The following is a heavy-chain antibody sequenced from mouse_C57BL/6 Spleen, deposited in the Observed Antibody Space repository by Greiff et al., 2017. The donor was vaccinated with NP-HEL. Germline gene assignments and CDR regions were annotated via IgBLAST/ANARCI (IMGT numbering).Heavy chain of an antibody. CDR3: ARAGADYSNYAYAMDY. J-gene: IGHJ4*01. Sequence: QVQLQQPEAELVKPGASVKLSCKASGYTFTSYWMQWVKQRPGQGLEWIGEIDPSDSYTNYNQKFKGKATLTVDTSSSTAYMQLSSLTSEDSAVYYCARAGADYSNYAYAMDYWGQGTSVTVSS. V-gene: IGHV1-50*01. CDR1: GYTFTSYW. CDR2: IDPSDSYT. D-gene: IGHD2-5*01.